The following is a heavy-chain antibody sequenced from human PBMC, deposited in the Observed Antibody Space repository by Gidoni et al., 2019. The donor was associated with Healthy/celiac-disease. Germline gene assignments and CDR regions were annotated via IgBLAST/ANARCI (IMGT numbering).Heavy chain of an antibody. CDR3: ARDSDYLHIDY. J-gene: IGHJ4*02. Sequence: EVQLVESGGGLVKPGGSLRLSCAASGFTFSRYSMNWVRQAPGKGLEWVSSISSSSSYIYYADSVKGRCTISRDNAKNSLYLQMNSLRAEDTAVYYCARDSDYLHIDYWGQGTLVTVSS. CDR1: GFTFSRYS. V-gene: IGHV3-21*01. CDR2: ISSSSSYI. D-gene: IGHD5-12*01.